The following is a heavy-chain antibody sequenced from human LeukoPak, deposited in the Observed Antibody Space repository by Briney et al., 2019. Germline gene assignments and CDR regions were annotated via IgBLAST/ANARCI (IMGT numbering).Heavy chain of an antibody. CDR2: INWNGGST. CDR1: GFTFDDYG. D-gene: IGHD3/OR15-3a*01. J-gene: IGHJ5*02. CDR3: AGAGVGADVWIAKAYTSLFDP. V-gene: IGHV3-20*01. Sequence: GGSLRLSCAASGFTFDDYGMSWVRQAPGKGLEWVSGINWNGGSTGYADSVKGRFTISRDNAKNSLYLQMNSLRAEDTALYHCAGAGVGADVWIAKAYTSLFDPRGQGTLVTVSS.